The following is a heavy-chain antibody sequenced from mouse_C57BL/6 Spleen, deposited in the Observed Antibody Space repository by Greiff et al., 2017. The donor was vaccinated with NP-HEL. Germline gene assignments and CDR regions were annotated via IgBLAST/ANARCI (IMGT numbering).Heavy chain of an antibody. V-gene: IGHV14-1*01. CDR3: IDGYDGYTWGFAY. J-gene: IGHJ3*01. CDR1: GFNIKDYY. CDR2: IDPEDGDT. D-gene: IGHD2-3*01. Sequence: VQLKQSGAELVRPGASVKLSCTASGFNIKDYYMHWVKQRPEQGLEWIGRIDPEDGDTEYAPKFQGKATMTADTSSNTAYLQLSSLTSEDTAVYYCIDGYDGYTWGFAYWGQGTLVTVSA.